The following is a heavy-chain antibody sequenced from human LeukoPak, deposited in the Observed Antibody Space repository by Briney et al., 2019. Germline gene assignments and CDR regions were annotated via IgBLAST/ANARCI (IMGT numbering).Heavy chain of an antibody. CDR2: IYHRGST. CDR3: ARVGRYAFDI. Sequence: PSETLCLTCTVSGYSISSGHYWGWIRQPAGKGLEWIGTIYHRGSTYYNPSLKSRVTISVDTSKNQFSLNLSSVTAADTAVYYCARVGRYAFDIWGQGTMVSVSS. V-gene: IGHV4-38-2*02. J-gene: IGHJ3*02. D-gene: IGHD1-1*01. CDR1: GYSISSGHY.